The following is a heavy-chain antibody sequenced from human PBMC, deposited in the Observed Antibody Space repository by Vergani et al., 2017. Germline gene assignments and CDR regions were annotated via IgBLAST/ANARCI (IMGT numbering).Heavy chain of an antibody. Sequence: EAYLVQSGGGLVTPGGSLRLSCAASGFNFHDYAFHWVRQAPGKGLEWVSGILSNSGRIGYADSVKGRFTISRDDDKNSLYLQMNSLRIEDTAVYYCTKDQAGDLDYWGQGTLVTVSS. CDR2: ILSNSGRI. J-gene: IGHJ4*02. V-gene: IGHV3-9*01. CDR3: TKDQAGDLDY. D-gene: IGHD3-10*01. CDR1: GFNFHDYA.